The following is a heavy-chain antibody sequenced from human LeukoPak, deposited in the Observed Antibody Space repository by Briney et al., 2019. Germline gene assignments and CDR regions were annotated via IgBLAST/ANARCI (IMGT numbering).Heavy chain of an antibody. CDR2: IYYSGST. Sequence: SQTLSLTCTVSGGSISSGGYYWSWIRQHPGKGLEWIGYIYYSGSTYYNPSLKSRVTISVDTSKNQFSLKLSSVTAADTAVYYCARGSFYGDYDGNWSDPWGQGTLVTVSS. V-gene: IGHV4-31*03. J-gene: IGHJ5*02. CDR3: ARGSFYGDYDGNWSDP. D-gene: IGHD4-17*01. CDR1: GGSISSGGYY.